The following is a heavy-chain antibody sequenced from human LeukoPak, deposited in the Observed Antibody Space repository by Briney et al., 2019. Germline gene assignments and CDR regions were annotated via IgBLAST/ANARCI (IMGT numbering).Heavy chain of an antibody. CDR1: GFTFTSYS. Sequence: GGSLRLSCSASGFTFTSYSMNWVRQAPGKGLEWVSSISNRGDYIYYADSVKGRFTISRDNAKNSLYLQMNSLRAEDTAVYYCARDTYYDFWSGYYSPYYYYYMDVWGKGTTVTVSS. J-gene: IGHJ6*03. V-gene: IGHV3-21*01. CDR2: ISNRGDYI. D-gene: IGHD3-3*01. CDR3: ARDTYYDFWSGYYSPYYYYYMDV.